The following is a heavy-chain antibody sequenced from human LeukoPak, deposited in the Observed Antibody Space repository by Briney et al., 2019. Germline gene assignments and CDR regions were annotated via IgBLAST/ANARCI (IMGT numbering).Heavy chain of an antibody. CDR1: GGSISSYSYY. D-gene: IGHD6-13*01. J-gene: IGHJ5*02. CDR3: ARKEGGQLVNTRRWFDP. Sequence: SQTLSLTCTVSGGSISSYSYYWTWVRQPAGKGLEWIGRIYTSGSTDYNPSLNSRVTISLDTSKNQFSLKLRSVTAADTAVYYCARKEGGQLVNTRRWFDPWGQGTLVTVSS. V-gene: IGHV4-61*02. CDR2: IYTSGST.